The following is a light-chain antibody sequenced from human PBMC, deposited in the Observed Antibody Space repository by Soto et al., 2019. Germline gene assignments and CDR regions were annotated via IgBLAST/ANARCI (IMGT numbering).Light chain of an antibody. J-gene: IGLJ2*01. CDR3: NSYTSSTTLQ. V-gene: IGLV2-14*01. CDR2: EAY. Sequence: QSVLTQPASVSGSPGQSITISRTGTSSDIGYSQYVSWYQQHPGKAPKLIIFEAYNRPSGTSDRFSGSKSGNTASLTISGLQAEDEAYYYCNSYTSSTTLQFGGGTKVTVL. CDR1: SSDIGYSQY.